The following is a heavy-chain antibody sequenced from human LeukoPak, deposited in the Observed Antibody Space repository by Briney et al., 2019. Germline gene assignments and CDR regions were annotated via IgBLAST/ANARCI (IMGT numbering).Heavy chain of an antibody. D-gene: IGHD4-23*01. CDR2: TYYSGGT. J-gene: IGHJ4*02. V-gene: IGHV4-30-4*01. CDR3: AREDHGGNFDY. Sequence: PSPTLSLTCTVSGGSISSGDYYWSWIRQPPGKGLEWIGYTYYSGGTYYNPSLKSRVTISVDTSKNQFSLKLSSVTAADTAVYYCAREDHGGNFDYWGQGTLVTVS. CDR1: GGSISSGDYY.